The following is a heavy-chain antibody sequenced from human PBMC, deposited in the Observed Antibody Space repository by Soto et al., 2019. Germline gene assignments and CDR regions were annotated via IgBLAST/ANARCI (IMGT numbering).Heavy chain of an antibody. CDR1: GFTFSDYY. V-gene: IGHV3-11*06. CDR3: AGDRYSSSWDKFDY. CDR2: ISSSSSYT. J-gene: IGHJ4*02. Sequence: QVQLVESGGGLVKPGGSLRLSCAASGFTFSDYYMSWIRQAPGKWREWVSYISSSSSYTNYADSVKGRFTISRDNAKNLLYLQMNSVRAEDTAVDYCAGDRYSSSWDKFDYWGQGTLVTVSS. D-gene: IGHD6-13*01.